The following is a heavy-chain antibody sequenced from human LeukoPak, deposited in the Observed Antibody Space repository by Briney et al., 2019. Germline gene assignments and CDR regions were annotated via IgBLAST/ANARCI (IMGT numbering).Heavy chain of an antibody. V-gene: IGHV6-1*01. CDR2: TYYRSKWYN. CDR3: ARDKPLWFGELLHAYYYFYMDV. CDR1: GYSISSSYS. Sequence: SETLSLTCTVSGYSISSSYSWGWIRPSPSRGLEWLGRTYYRSKWYNDYAVSVKSRITINADTSKNQFSLQLNSVTPEDTAVYYCARDKPLWFGELLHAYYYFYMDVWGKGTTVTISS. J-gene: IGHJ6*03. D-gene: IGHD3-10*01.